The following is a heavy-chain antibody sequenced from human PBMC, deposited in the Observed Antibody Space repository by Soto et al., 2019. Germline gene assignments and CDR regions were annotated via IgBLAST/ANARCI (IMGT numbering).Heavy chain of an antibody. Sequence: SETLSLTCTVSGGSISSYYWSWIRQPPGKGLEWIGYIYYSGSTNYNPSLKSRVTISVDTSKNQFSLKLRSVTAADPAVYYCARRYGYSFDYWGQGTLVTVS. J-gene: IGHJ4*02. V-gene: IGHV4-59*08. D-gene: IGHD1-1*01. CDR1: GGSISSYY. CDR2: IYYSGST. CDR3: ARRYGYSFDY.